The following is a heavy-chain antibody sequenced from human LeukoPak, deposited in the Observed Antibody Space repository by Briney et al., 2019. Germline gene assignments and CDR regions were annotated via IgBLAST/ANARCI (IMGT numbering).Heavy chain of an antibody. Sequence: SETLSLTCTVSGGSISSSIYYWGWIRQPPGKGLEWIGRVYYSGRTYYNPSLKSRVTISVGTSKNQFSLKLSSVTAADTAVFYCARQPTYYYYYMDVWGKGTTVTVSS. CDR1: GGSISSSIYY. J-gene: IGHJ6*03. D-gene: IGHD4-11*01. CDR3: ARQPTYYYYYMDV. CDR2: VYYSGRT. V-gene: IGHV4-39*01.